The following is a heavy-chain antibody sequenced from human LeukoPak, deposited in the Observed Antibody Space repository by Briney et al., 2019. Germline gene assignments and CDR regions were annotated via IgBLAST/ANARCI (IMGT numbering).Heavy chain of an antibody. V-gene: IGHV4-38-2*02. J-gene: IGHJ5*02. D-gene: IGHD6-13*01. CDR3: ARPPGIAAAWFDP. CDR2: IDNIGST. Sequence: SETLSLTCTVSGYSISSGYYWGWIRQPPGKGLEWIGNIDNIGSTYYNPSLQSRVTISVDKSKDQFSLKLNSVTAADTAMYYCARPPGIAAAWFDPWGQGTLVTVSS. CDR1: GYSISSGYY.